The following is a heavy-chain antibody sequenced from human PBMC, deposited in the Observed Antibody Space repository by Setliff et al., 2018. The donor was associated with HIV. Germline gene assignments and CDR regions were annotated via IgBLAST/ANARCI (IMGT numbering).Heavy chain of an antibody. CDR1: GFTFSSYW. J-gene: IGHJ4*03. V-gene: IGHV3-7*05. CDR2: IKQDGSEK. CDR3: ARETRPGLTRSGFDY. Sequence: PGGSLRLSCAASGFTFSSYWMSWVRQAPGRGLEWVANIKQDGSEKYYGDSVKGRFTISRDNAKNSLYLQMNSLRAEDTAVYYCARETRPGLTRSGFDYWGQGTMVTVSS. D-gene: IGHD1-1*01.